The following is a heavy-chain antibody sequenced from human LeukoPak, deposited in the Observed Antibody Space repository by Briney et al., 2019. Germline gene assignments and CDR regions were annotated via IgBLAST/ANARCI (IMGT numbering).Heavy chain of an antibody. CDR1: GFTVSNNY. J-gene: IGHJ4*02. CDR2: YSGGRT. CDR3: ATQLGYCSGGSCSFDY. V-gene: IGHV3-66*01. D-gene: IGHD2-15*01. Sequence: PGGSLRLSCAASGFTVSNNYMTWVRQAPGKGLEWVSLYSGGRTYYADSVKGRFTISRDNSKNTVSLQMNSLRAEDTAVYYCATQLGYCSGGSCSFDYWGQGTLVTVSS.